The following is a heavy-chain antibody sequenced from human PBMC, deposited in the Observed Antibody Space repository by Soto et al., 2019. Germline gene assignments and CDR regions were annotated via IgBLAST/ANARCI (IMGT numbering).Heavy chain of an antibody. J-gene: IGHJ6*02. CDR1: GFTFSSYA. V-gene: IGHV3-23*01. D-gene: IGHD1-1*01. CDR3: AKDLFRGEAVGWNGDVYYYYYYGMDV. Sequence: GGSLRLSCAASGFTFSSYAMSWVRQAPGKGLEWVSAISGSGGSTYYADSVKGRFTISRDNSKNTLYLQMNSLRAEDTAVYYCAKDLFRGEAVGWNGDVYYYYYYGMDVWGQGTTVTVSS. CDR2: ISGSGGST.